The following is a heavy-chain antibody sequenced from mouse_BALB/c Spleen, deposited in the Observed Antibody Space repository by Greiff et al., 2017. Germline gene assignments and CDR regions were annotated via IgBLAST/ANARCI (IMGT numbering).Heavy chain of an antibody. CDR1: GFNIKDTY. CDR2: IDPANGNT. D-gene: IGHD1-1*01. V-gene: IGHV14-3*02. Sequence: VQLQQSGAELVKPGASVKLSCTASGFNIKDTYMHWVKQRPEQGLEWIGRIDPANGNTKYDPKFQGKATITADTSSNTAYLQLSSLTSEDTAVYYCARGYYYGSSYGWFAYWGQGTLVTVSA. CDR3: ARGYYYGSSYGWFAY. J-gene: IGHJ3*01.